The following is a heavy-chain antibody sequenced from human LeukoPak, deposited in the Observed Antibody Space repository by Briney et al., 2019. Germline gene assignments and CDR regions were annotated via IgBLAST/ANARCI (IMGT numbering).Heavy chain of an antibody. CDR2: IYYSGST. Sequence: SETLSLTCTVSGGSISSGGYYWSWIRQHPGKGLEWIGCIYYSGSTYYNPSLKSRVTISVDTSKNQFSLKLSSVTAADTAVYYCARASYYYMDVWGKGTTVTVSS. V-gene: IGHV4-31*03. CDR1: GGSISSGGYY. CDR3: ARASYYYMDV. J-gene: IGHJ6*03.